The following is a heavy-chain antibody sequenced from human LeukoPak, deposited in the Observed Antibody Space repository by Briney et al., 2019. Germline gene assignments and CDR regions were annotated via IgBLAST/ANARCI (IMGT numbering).Heavy chain of an antibody. CDR1: GGSISYDY. D-gene: IGHD2-21*02. V-gene: IGHV4-59*08. Sequence: PSETLSLTCTVSGGSISYDYWSWIRQSPGKRLEWIGYIYYSGATNYSPSLKSRVAISVDTSKNQFSLKLSSVTAADTALYYCATLRGASTAVFDSWGQGALVPVSS. J-gene: IGHJ4*02. CDR3: ATLRGASTAVFDS. CDR2: IYYSGAT.